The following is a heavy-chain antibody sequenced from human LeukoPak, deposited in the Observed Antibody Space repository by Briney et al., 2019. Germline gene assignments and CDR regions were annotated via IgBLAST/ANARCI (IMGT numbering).Heavy chain of an antibody. Sequence: SETLSLTCTVSGGPISSYYWSWIRQPPGKGLEWIGYIYYSGSTNYNPSLKSRVTISVDTSKNQFSLKLSSVTAADTAVYYCARHRWLLPPYFDYWGQGTLVTVSS. CDR1: GGPISSYY. J-gene: IGHJ4*02. V-gene: IGHV4-59*08. CDR2: IYYSGST. D-gene: IGHD3-22*01. CDR3: ARHRWLLPPYFDY.